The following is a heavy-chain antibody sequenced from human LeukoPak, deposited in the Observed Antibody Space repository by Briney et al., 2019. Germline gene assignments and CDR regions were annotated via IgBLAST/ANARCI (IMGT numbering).Heavy chain of an antibody. J-gene: IGHJ4*02. CDR2: MNPNSGNT. V-gene: IGHV1-8*01. CDR1: GYTFTSYD. CDR3: ARENLLGYSSSWYGSDY. D-gene: IGHD6-13*01. Sequence: GASVKVSCKASGYTFTSYDINWVRQATGQGLEWMGWMNPNSGNTGYAQKFQGRVTMTRNTSISTAYMELSSLRSEDTAVYYCARENLLGYSSSWYGSDYWGQGTLVTVSS.